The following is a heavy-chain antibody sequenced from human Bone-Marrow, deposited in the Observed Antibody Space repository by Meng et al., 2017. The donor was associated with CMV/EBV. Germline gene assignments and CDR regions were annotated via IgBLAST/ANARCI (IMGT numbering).Heavy chain of an antibody. J-gene: IGHJ6*02. V-gene: IGHV1-69*10. CDR3: ARVPQGAAAYYYYGMDV. D-gene: IGHD2-2*01. CDR2: IIPILGIA. Sequence: SVTVSCKACGYTFTRYDINWVRQATGQGLEWMGGIIPILGIANYAQKFQGRVTITADKSTSTAYMELSSLRSEDTAVYYCARVPQGAAAYYYYGMDVWGQGTTVTVSS. CDR1: GYTFTRYD.